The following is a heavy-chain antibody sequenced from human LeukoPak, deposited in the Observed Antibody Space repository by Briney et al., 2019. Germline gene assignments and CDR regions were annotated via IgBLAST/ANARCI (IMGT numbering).Heavy chain of an antibody. D-gene: IGHD1-14*01. CDR1: GGTFSSCA. CDR3: ARKGVTLTDNWFDP. V-gene: IGHV1-69*04. Sequence: SVKVSCKASGGTFSSCAISWVRQAPGQGLEWMGRIIPILGIANYAQKFQGRVTITADKSTSTAYMELSSLRSEDTAVYYCARKGVTLTDNWFDPWGQGTLVTVSS. CDR2: IIPILGIA. J-gene: IGHJ5*02.